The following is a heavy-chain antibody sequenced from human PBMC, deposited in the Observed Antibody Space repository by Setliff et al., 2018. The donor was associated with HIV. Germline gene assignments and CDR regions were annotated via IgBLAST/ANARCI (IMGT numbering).Heavy chain of an antibody. D-gene: IGHD3-10*01. Sequence: HPGGSLRLSCAASGFTFSSYAMSWVRQAPGKGLEWVANIKQDGSEKHYMDSVKGRFTISRDNANNSLFLQMDSLRVEDTAVYYCARAGGPGYLDYWGQGTLVTVSS. J-gene: IGHJ4*02. V-gene: IGHV3-7*01. CDR3: ARAGGPGYLDY. CDR2: IKQDGSEK. CDR1: GFTFSSYA.